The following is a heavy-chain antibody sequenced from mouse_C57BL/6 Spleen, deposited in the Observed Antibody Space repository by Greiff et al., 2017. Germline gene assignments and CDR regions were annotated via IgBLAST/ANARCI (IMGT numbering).Heavy chain of an antibody. J-gene: IGHJ4*01. CDR2: ISSGSSTI. CDR3: ATPDLYYYAMDY. Sequence: EVKLVESGGGLVKPGGSLKLSCAASGFTFSDYGMHWVRQAPEKGLEWVAYISSGSSTIYYADTVKGRFTISRDNAKNTLFLQMTSLSSEDTANHYCATPDLYYYAMDYWGQGTSVTVSS. D-gene: IGHD6-1*01. CDR1: GFTFSDYG. V-gene: IGHV5-17*01.